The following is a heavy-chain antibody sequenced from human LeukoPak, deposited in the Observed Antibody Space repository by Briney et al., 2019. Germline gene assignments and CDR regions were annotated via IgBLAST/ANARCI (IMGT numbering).Heavy chain of an antibody. CDR2: ISGSGGAT. CDR3: VKDGYNCDSSGHFDY. J-gene: IGHJ4*02. Sequence: GGSLRLSCAASGFTFSTYAMHWVRQPPGKGLEWVSAISGSGGATYHADADSVTGRFIISRDNSKNTLYLQINSLRVEDTAVYYCVKDGYNCDSSGHFDYWGQGTLVTVSS. CDR1: GFTFSTYA. D-gene: IGHD3-22*01. V-gene: IGHV3-23*01.